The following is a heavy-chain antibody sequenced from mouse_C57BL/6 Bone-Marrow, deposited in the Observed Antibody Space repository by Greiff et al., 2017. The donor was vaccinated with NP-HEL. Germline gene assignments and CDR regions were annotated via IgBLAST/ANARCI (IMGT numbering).Heavy chain of an antibody. CDR3: ARWASSAWFAY. Sequence: QVQLQQSGAELARPGASVKLSCKASGYTFTSYGISWVKQRTGQGLEWIGRINPYNGDTFYNQKFKGKATLTVDKSSSTAHMELRSLTSEDSAVYYCARWASSAWFAYWGQGTLVTVSA. J-gene: IGHJ3*01. CDR1: GYTFTSYG. V-gene: IGHV1-81*01. CDR2: INPYNGDT. D-gene: IGHD1-3*01.